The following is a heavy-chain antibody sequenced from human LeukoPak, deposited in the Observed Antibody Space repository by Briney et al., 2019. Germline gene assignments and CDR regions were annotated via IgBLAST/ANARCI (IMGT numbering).Heavy chain of an antibody. Sequence: GASVKVSCKASGYTVTSCGISWVRQAPGQGHEWMGWISAYNGNTNYAQKLQGRVTMTTDTSTSTAYMELRSLRSDDTAVYYCARRVGATTPFDYWGQGTLVTVSS. CDR3: ARRVGATTPFDY. J-gene: IGHJ4*02. CDR2: ISAYNGNT. CDR1: GYTVTSCG. D-gene: IGHD1-26*01. V-gene: IGHV1-18*01.